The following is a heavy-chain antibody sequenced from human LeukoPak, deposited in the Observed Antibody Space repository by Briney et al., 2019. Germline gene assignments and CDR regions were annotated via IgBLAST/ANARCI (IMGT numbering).Heavy chain of an antibody. V-gene: IGHV3-33*01. CDR2: IWYDGSDK. D-gene: IGHD6-6*01. Sequence: GGSLRLSCAASGFTFSSYGMHWVRQAPGKGLEWVAVIWYDGSDKVYADSVKGRFTISRDNSKNTLYLQMDSLRAEDTALYYCARGWGQLAAGLDYWGQGTLVTVSS. CDR3: ARGWGQLAAGLDY. CDR1: GFTFSSYG. J-gene: IGHJ4*02.